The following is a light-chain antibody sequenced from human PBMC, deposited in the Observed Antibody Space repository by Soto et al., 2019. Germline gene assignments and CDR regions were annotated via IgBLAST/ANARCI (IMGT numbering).Light chain of an antibody. CDR1: SSDVGGYNY. V-gene: IGLV2-14*01. CDR3: GSYSSRSTLV. J-gene: IGLJ3*02. CDR2: DVS. Sequence: QSALTQPASVSGSPGQSITISCTGTSSDVGGYNYVSWYQQHPGKAPKLMVYDVSNRSSGVSNRFAGYKSGNAASLTLCGLQEEDESDYYCGSYSSRSTLVFGGGTKLTVL.